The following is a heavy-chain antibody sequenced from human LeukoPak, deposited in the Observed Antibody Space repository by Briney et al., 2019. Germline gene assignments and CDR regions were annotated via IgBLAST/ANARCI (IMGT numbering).Heavy chain of an antibody. CDR3: AELGITMIGGV. J-gene: IGHJ6*04. D-gene: IGHD3-10*02. V-gene: IGHV3-48*04. CDR2: ISSSGSTI. Sequence: GGSLRLSCAASGFTFSNYWMHWVRQAPGKGLEWVSYISSSGSTIYYADSVKGRFTISRDNAKNSLYLQMNSLRAEDTAVYYCAELGITMIGGVWGKGTTVTISS. CDR1: GFTFSNYW.